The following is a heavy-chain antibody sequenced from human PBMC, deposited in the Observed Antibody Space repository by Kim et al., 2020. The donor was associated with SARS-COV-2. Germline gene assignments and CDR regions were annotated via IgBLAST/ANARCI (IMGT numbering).Heavy chain of an antibody. J-gene: IGHJ5*01. Sequence: SGPTLVNPTQTLTLTCTFSGFSLNTRGVGVGWIRQPPGKALQWLALIYWDDDKRYSPSLKTRLAITKDTSKNQVVLTVTDMDPVDTGTYYCALFNYDGNTWYGVWFDSWGQGILVTVSS. V-gene: IGHV2-5*02. CDR3: ALFNYDGNTWYGVWFDS. CDR1: GFSLNTRGVG. CDR2: IYWDDDK. D-gene: IGHD3-22*01.